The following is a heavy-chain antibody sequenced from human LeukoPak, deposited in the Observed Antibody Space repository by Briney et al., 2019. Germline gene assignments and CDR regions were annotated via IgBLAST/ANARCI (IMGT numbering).Heavy chain of an antibody. V-gene: IGHV4-34*01. CDR2: INHSGST. CDR1: GGSFSGYY. Sequence: SETLSLTCAVYGGSFSGYYWSWIRQPLGKGLEWIGEINHSGSTNYNPSLKSRVTISVDTSKNQFSLKLSSVTAADTAVYYCARGRVWGSYRQNFDYWGQGALVTVSS. D-gene: IGHD3-16*02. J-gene: IGHJ4*02. CDR3: ARGRVWGSYRQNFDY.